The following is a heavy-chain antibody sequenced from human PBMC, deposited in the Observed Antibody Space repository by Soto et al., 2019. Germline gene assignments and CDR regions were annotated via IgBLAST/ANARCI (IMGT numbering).Heavy chain of an antibody. CDR1: GGSISSSSYY. CDR3: ARIVLWFGELSPYYFDY. J-gene: IGHJ4*02. D-gene: IGHD3-10*01. V-gene: IGHV4-39*01. CDR2: IYYSGST. Sequence: QLQLQESGPGLVKPSETLSLTCTVSGGSISSSSYYWGWIRQPPGKGLEWIGSIYYSGSTYYNPSLKRRVTLSVDTSKNQFSLKLSSVTAADTAVYYCARIVLWFGELSPYYFDYWGQGTLVTVSS.